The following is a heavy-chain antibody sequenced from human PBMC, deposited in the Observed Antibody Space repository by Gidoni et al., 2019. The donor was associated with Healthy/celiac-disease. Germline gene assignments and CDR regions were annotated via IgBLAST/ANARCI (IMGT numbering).Heavy chain of an antibody. CDR1: GFTFDDYA. D-gene: IGHD3-10*01. J-gene: IGHJ4*02. Sequence: EVQLVEYGGGWVQPGRSVRHPCAATGFTFDDYAMHWVRQAPGKGLEWVSGISWNSGSIGYAASVKCRFTISRDNAKNSLYLQMNSLRAEDTALYYCAKDIESKHGSGSPFDYWGQGTLVTVSS. CDR3: AKDIESKHGSGSPFDY. CDR2: ISWNSGSI. V-gene: IGHV3-9*01.